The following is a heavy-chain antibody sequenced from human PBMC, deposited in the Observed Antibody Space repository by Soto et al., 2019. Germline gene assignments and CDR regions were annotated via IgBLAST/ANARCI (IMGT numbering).Heavy chain of an antibody. CDR1: GFTFSSHW. V-gene: IGHV3-7*01. Sequence: EVQLVESGGGLVQPGGSLRLSCAASGFTFSSHWMSWVRQAPGKGLEWVANINQDGSEKYYVDSVKGRFTISRDNAKNSLYLQMNSLRAEDTAVYYCARELLSYGMDVWGQGTTVTVSS. D-gene: IGHD2-2*01. CDR2: INQDGSEK. CDR3: ARELLSYGMDV. J-gene: IGHJ6*02.